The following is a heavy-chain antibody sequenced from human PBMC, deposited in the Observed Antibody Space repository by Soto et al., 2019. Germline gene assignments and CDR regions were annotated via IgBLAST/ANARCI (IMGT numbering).Heavy chain of an antibody. CDR3: ARATGGLDV. Sequence: SETLSLTCAVYGGSLSGFYWSWFRQPPGKGLEYIGEINHSETTNYNPSLKSRVTISVDTSKNQFSLNLNSVTAADTAVYYCARATGGLDVWGQGTTVTVSS. CDR1: GGSLSGFY. V-gene: IGHV4-34*01. D-gene: IGHD1-1*01. J-gene: IGHJ6*02. CDR2: INHSETT.